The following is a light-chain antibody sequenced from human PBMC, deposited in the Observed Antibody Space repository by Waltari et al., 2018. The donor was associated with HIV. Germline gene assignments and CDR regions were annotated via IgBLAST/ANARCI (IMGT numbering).Light chain of an antibody. CDR3: MQALQTPPT. CDR2: LGS. CDR1: QSLLHNHGNNF. J-gene: IGKJ2*01. V-gene: IGKV2-28*01. Sequence: EIVLTPSLLSLLVTPGEPASISCSPSQSLLHNHGNNFLDWYLQKPGQSPQLLIYLGSSRASGVPDRFSGRGSGTDFTLNISRVEAEDVGVYYCMQALQTPPTFGQGTKLEIK.